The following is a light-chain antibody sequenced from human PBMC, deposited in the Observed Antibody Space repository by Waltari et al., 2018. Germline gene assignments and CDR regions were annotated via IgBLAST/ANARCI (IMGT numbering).Light chain of an antibody. CDR3: QTGGHGTWV. Sequence: QLVVTQSPSASASLGASVKLTCTLSSGHSSNVIAWLQQHPERGPRYLMKVNSDGSHSKGADIPDRFSGSSSGADRYLTISNLQSEDEADYYCQTGGHGTWVFGGGTKLTVL. J-gene: IGLJ3*02. V-gene: IGLV4-69*01. CDR1: SGHSSNV. CDR2: VNSDGSH.